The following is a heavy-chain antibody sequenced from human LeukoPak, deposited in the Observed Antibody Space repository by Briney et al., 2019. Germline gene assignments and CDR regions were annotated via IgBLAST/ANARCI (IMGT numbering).Heavy chain of an antibody. J-gene: IGHJ4*02. V-gene: IGHV3-30*18. CDR1: GVTFCSHG. CDR2: ISSGGTTT. CDR3: AKEGKTPYSSIFSFDY. D-gene: IGHD6-13*01. Sequence: GGSLRLSCAASGVTFCSHGMQWVRQAPGKGREGVVVISSGGTTTYYADSVKGRFIISRDNSKNTLYLQMHSLRIEDTAVYYCAKEGKTPYSSIFSFDYWGQGTLVTVSS.